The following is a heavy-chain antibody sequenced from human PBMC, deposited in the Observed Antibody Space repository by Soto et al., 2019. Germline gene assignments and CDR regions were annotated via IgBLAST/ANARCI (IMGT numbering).Heavy chain of an antibody. Sequence: QVQLQESCPGLVKPSQTLSLTCSVSGGSINSGAYYWGWIRQHPGKGLEWIGYISYTGRTYSNPSLQSRVTIALDMSESQFSLKLTSATAADTAVYFCARVSATGTRWIDPWGQGTLVTVSP. CDR1: GGSINSGAYY. D-gene: IGHD6-13*01. J-gene: IGHJ5*02. CDR2: ISYTGRT. V-gene: IGHV4-31*03. CDR3: ARVSATGTRWIDP.